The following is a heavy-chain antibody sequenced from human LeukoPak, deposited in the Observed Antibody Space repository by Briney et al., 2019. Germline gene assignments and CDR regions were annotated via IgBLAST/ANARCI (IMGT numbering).Heavy chain of an antibody. V-gene: IGHV3-20*04. Sequence: GGSLRLSCAASGFTFDDYGMSWVRQAPGKGLEWVSGINWNGGSTGYADSVKGRFTISRDNAKNSLYLQMNSLRAEDTAVYYCANLAAAGHDMDVWGKGTTVTVSS. CDR1: GFTFDDYG. CDR2: INWNGGST. CDR3: ANLAAAGHDMDV. J-gene: IGHJ6*03. D-gene: IGHD6-13*01.